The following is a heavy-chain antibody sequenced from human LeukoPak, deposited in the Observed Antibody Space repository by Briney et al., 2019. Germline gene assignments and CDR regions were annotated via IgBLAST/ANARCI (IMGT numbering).Heavy chain of an antibody. Sequence: GGSLRLSCAASGFTVSSNYMSWVRQAPGKGLEWVSVIYSGGSTYYADSVKGRFTISRDNSKNTLYLQMNSLRAEDTAVYYCARAAAGSRYFDYWGQGTLVTVCS. CDR2: IYSGGST. V-gene: IGHV3-53*01. CDR3: ARAAAGSRYFDY. CDR1: GFTVSSNY. J-gene: IGHJ4*02. D-gene: IGHD6-13*01.